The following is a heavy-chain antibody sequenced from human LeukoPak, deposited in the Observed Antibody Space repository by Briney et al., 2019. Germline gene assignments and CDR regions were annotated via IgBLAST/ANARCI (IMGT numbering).Heavy chain of an antibody. D-gene: IGHD3-10*01. CDR1: GDFITAYY. V-gene: IGHV4-59*01. J-gene: IGHJ4*02. Sequence: NPSETLSLTCSVSGDFITAYYWSWLRQPPGKALEWIGYVCYSGSTEYNPSLRSRVTMSLEMSKHQFSLNLTSVTAADTAVYYCAGNTGTVFDYWGQGALVTVSS. CDR3: AGNTGTVFDY. CDR2: VCYSGST.